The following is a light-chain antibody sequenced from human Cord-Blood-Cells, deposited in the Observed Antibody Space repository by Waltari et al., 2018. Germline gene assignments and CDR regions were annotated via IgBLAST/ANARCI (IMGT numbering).Light chain of an antibody. CDR2: DVS. V-gene: IGLV2-14*01. CDR3: SSYTSSLVV. CDR1: SSDVGGYNY. J-gene: IGLJ2*01. Sequence: QSALTQPASVSGSPGQSITISCTGTSSDVGGYNYVSWYQQHPGKAPKLMIYDVSKRPSGVSNPFSGSKSGNTASLTISGLQAEDEADYYCSSYTSSLVVFGGGTKLTVL.